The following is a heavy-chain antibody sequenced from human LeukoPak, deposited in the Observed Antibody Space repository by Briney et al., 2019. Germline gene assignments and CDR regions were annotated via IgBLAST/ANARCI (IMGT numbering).Heavy chain of an antibody. Sequence: PGGSLRLSCAASGFTFSSYAMSWVRQAPGKGLEWVSAISGSGGSTYYADSVKGRFTISRDNSKNTLYLQMNSLRAEDTAVYYCAKSAHRGDYYGSGSYYEAENWFDPWGQGTLVTVSS. CDR1: GFTFSSYA. D-gene: IGHD3-10*01. CDR3: AKSAHRGDYYGSGSYYEAENWFDP. J-gene: IGHJ5*02. CDR2: ISGSGGST. V-gene: IGHV3-23*01.